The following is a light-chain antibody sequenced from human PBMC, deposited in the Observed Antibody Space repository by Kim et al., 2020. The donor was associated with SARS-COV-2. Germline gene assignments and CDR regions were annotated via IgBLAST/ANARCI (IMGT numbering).Light chain of an antibody. J-gene: IGLJ1*01. Sequence: QSITISCPGTSSDVGGYNYVSWYQQHPGKAPKLMIYDVSNRPSGVSNRFSGSKSGNTASLTISGLQAEDEADYYCSSYTSSSTYVFGTGTQLTVL. CDR1: SSDVGGYNY. CDR3: SSYTSSSTYV. V-gene: IGLV2-14*03. CDR2: DVS.